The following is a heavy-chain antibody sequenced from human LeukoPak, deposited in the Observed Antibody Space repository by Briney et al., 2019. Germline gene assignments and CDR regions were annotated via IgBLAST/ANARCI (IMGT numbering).Heavy chain of an antibody. J-gene: IGHJ3*02. CDR2: IYYSGST. V-gene: IGHV4-59*11. CDR1: GGSISSHY. D-gene: IGHD1-20*01. CDR3: ARDNYAFDI. Sequence: SETLSLTCTVSGGSISSHYWSWIRQPPGKGLEWIGYIYYSGSTNYNPSLKSRVTISVDTSKNQFSLKLSSVTAADTAVYYCARDNYAFDIWGQGTMVTVSS.